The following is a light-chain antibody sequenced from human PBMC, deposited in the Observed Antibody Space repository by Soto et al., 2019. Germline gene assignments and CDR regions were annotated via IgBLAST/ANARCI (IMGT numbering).Light chain of an antibody. Sequence: DVQMTQSPSAMSASVGDRITITCRASQDISRFVACFQQKPGQVPERLIYETSTLQPGVPSRFSGSRSGTEFTLAITGLHPEDFATYYCLQHNSYPYTFGQGTKLEIK. CDR1: QDISRF. J-gene: IGKJ2*01. V-gene: IGKV1-17*03. CDR3: LQHNSYPYT. CDR2: ETS.